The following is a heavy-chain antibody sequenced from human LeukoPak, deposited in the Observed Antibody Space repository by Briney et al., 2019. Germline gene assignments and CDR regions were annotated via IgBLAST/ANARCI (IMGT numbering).Heavy chain of an antibody. CDR1: GFTLSTNA. Sequence: GGSLRLSCLTSGFTLSTNAMSWVRQAPGRGLEWISGISGSGASTYYADSVKGRFTISRDDSRNTLYLQMNSLRGDDTAVYYCAKDVGKWESLHFFDYWGQGTLVTVSS. CDR2: ISGSGAST. J-gene: IGHJ4*02. D-gene: IGHD1-26*01. CDR3: AKDVGKWESLHFFDY. V-gene: IGHV3-23*01.